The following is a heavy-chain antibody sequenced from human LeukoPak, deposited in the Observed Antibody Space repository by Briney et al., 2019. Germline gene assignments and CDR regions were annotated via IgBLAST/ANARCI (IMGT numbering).Heavy chain of an antibody. CDR2: IYYSGST. CDR3: AGGSPWIQLWLRGSFEY. V-gene: IGHV4-59*01. D-gene: IGHD5-18*01. Sequence: SETLSLTCTVSGGSISSYYWSWIRQPPGKGLEWIGYIYYSGSTNYNPSLKSRVTISVDTSKNQFSLKLSSVTAADTAVYYCAGGSPWIQLWLRGSFEYWGQGTLVTVSS. CDR1: GGSISSYY. J-gene: IGHJ4*02.